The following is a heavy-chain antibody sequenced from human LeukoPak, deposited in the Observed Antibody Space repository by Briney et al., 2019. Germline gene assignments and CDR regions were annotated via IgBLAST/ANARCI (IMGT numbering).Heavy chain of an antibody. J-gene: IGHJ4*02. CDR2: IYYSGST. V-gene: IGHV4-39*01. D-gene: IGHD4-17*01. CDR3: ARANDYGDYFDY. Sequence: SETLSLTCTVSGGSIGSSSYYWGWIRQPPGKGLEWIGSIYYSGSTYYNPSLKSRVTISVDTSKNQFSLKLSSVTAADTAVYYCARANDYGDYFDYWGQGTLVTVSS. CDR1: GGSIGSSSYY.